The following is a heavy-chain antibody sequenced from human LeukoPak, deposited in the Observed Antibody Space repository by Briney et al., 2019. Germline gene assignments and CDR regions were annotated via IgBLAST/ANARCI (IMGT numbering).Heavy chain of an antibody. Sequence: SETLSLTCAVYGESFSGYYWSWLRQPPGKGLTWIGEINHSGSINYNPSLKSRVTISLDTSKSQFSLKLSSVTAADTAVYYCARQPLRVRYQVFKTLGRHYYRDVWGKRATVTVSS. CDR3: ARQPLRVRYQVFKTLGRHYYRDV. V-gene: IGHV4-34*01. CDR2: INHSGSI. J-gene: IGHJ6*03. D-gene: IGHD2-2*01. CDR1: GESFSGYY.